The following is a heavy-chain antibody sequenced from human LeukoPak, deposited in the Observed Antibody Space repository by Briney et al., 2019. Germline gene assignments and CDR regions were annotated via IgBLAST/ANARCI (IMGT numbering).Heavy chain of an antibody. V-gene: IGHV4-59*13. CDR3: ARGYGYNSEY. J-gene: IGHJ4*02. D-gene: IGHD5-24*01. CDR2: IQNSGST. CDR1: GGAISTFY. Sequence: SETLSLTCSVSGGAISTFYWIWIRQPPGKGLEWIGCIQNSGSTEYNPSLESRVTISVDRSRNQFSLKLTSVTAANTAVYFCARGYGYNSEYWGQGTLVTVSP.